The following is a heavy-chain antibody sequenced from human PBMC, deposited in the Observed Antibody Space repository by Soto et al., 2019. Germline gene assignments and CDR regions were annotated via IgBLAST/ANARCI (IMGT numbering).Heavy chain of an antibody. Sequence: QVQLVESGGGVVQPGRSLRLSCAASGFTFSSYGMHWVRQAPGKGLEWVAVITYDGSNKYYANSVKGRFTISRDNSKNTLYLQMNCLRAEDTAVYYCAKEQVATNTYYYFGMDVWGQVTTVTVAS. D-gene: IGHD5-12*01. CDR1: GFTFSSYG. V-gene: IGHV3-30*18. CDR3: AKEQVATNTYYYFGMDV. J-gene: IGHJ6*02. CDR2: ITYDGSNK.